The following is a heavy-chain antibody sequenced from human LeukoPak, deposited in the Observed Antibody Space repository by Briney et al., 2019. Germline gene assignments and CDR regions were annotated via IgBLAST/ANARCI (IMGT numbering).Heavy chain of an antibody. J-gene: IGHJ3*02. CDR2: ISWNSGSI. Sequence: GRSLRLSCATSGFIFDDYAMHWVRQAPGKGLEWVSGISWNSGSIGYADSVKGRFTISRDNAKNSLYLQMTSLRAEDMALYYCAKACGGTCSDAFDIWGQGTMVTVSS. CDR1: GFIFDDYA. D-gene: IGHD2-15*01. CDR3: AKACGGTCSDAFDI. V-gene: IGHV3-9*03.